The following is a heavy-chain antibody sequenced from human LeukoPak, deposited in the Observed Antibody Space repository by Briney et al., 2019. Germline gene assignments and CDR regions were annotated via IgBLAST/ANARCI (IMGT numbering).Heavy chain of an antibody. V-gene: IGHV4-30-2*01. CDR3: ARDPFLGPPI. CDR2: ISHSGKT. Sequence: PSETLSLTCSVSGGSINSGDFYWNWIRQPPGKGLEWIGYISHSGKTYYTPSLKRRVSISVDGSKNQFSLRLSSVTAADTAVYYCARDPFLGPPIWGQGTMVTVSS. D-gene: IGHD2/OR15-2a*01. CDR1: GGSINSGDFY. J-gene: IGHJ3*02.